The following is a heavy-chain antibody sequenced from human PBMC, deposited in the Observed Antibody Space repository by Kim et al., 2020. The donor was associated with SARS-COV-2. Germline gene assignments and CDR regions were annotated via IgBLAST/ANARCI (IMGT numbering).Heavy chain of an antibody. CDR2: ISAYNGNT. CDR3: AREGYSSSWDRCGAFDI. J-gene: IGHJ3*02. V-gene: IGHV1-18*04. CDR1: GYTFTSYG. Sequence: ASVKVSCKASGYTFTSYGISWVRQAPGQGLEWMGWISAYNGNTNYAQKLQGRVTMTTDTSTSTAYMELRSLRSDDTAVYYCAREGYSSSWDRCGAFDIWGQGTMVTVSS. D-gene: IGHD6-13*01.